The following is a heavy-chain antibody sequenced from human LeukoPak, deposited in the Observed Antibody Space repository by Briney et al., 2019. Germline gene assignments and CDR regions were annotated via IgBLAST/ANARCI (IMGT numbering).Heavy chain of an antibody. CDR1: GGSISSHC. J-gene: IGHJ4*02. D-gene: IGHD1-26*01. Sequence: SETLSLTCTVSGGSISSHCWSWIRQPPGKGLEWIGYIYYSGSTNYNPSLKSRVTISVDTSKNQFSLKLSSVTAADTAVYYCARDRVGATTLYYWGQGTLVTVSS. CDR3: ARDRVGATTLYY. V-gene: IGHV4-59*11. CDR2: IYYSGST.